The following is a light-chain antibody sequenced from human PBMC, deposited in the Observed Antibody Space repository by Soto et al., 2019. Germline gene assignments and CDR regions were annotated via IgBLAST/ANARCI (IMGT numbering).Light chain of an antibody. V-gene: IGKV1-33*01. Sequence: DIQMTQSPSSLSASVGDRVTITCQASQDISNFLNWYQQKPGKAPKIMIYDSSNLETGVPSRFSGSGSRTEFTLTISSLQPDDFETYYCQHYNSYSEAFGQGTKVDIK. CDR1: QDISNF. CDR3: QHYNSYSEA. CDR2: DSS. J-gene: IGKJ1*01.